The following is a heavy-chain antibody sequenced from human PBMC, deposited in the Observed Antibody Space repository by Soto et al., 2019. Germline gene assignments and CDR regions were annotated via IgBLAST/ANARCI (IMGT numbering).Heavy chain of an antibody. Sequence: EVQLVESGGGLVQPGGSLKLSCAASGFTFSGSAMHWVRQASGKGLEWVGRIRSKANSYATAYAASVKGRFTISRDDSKNTAYLQMNSLKTEDTAVYYCTTVTAPQDYWCQGTLVTVSS. D-gene: IGHD2-15*01. V-gene: IGHV3-73*02. CDR2: IRSKANSYAT. CDR1: GFTFSGSA. CDR3: TTVTAPQDY. J-gene: IGHJ4*02.